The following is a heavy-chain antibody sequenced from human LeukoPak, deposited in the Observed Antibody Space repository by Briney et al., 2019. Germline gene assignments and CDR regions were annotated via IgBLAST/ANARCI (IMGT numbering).Heavy chain of an antibody. J-gene: IGHJ6*03. CDR2: IYTSGST. V-gene: IGHV4-4*09. CDR1: GGSISTYY. D-gene: IGHD3-10*01. Sequence: SETLSLTCTVSGGSISTYYWSWIRQPPGKGLEWIGCIYTSGSTNFHPSLRTGVTISVDTPKNHFSLKLSSVTAADTAVYYCATHYGSGSSNYYYYYMDVWGKGTTVTVSS. CDR3: ATHYGSGSSNYYYYYMDV.